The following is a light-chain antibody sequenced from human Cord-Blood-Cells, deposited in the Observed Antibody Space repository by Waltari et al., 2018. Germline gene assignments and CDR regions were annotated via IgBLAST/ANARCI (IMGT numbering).Light chain of an antibody. Sequence: EIVMTQSPATLSVSPGERATLSCRASQSVSSNLAWYQQKPGQAPRLLIYGASTRATGIPARFSGSGSATEFTLTISSLQSEDLAVDYCQQYNNWPPLTFGGGTKVEIK. CDR3: QQYNNWPPLT. J-gene: IGKJ4*02. CDR2: GAS. CDR1: QSVSSN. V-gene: IGKV3-15*01.